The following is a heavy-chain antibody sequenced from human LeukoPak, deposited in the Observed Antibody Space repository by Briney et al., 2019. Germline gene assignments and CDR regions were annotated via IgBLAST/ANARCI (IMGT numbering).Heavy chain of an antibody. V-gene: IGHV3-21*01. CDR3: ARVNSSSWDGAYYYYYGMDV. Sequence: PGGSLRLSCAASGFTFSSYSMNWVHQAPGKGLEWVSSISSSSYIYYADSVKGRFTISRDNAKNSLYLQMNSLRAEDTAVYYCARVNSSSWDGAYYYYYGMDVWGQGTTVTVSS. CDR2: ISSSSYI. CDR1: GFTFSSYS. D-gene: IGHD6-13*01. J-gene: IGHJ6*02.